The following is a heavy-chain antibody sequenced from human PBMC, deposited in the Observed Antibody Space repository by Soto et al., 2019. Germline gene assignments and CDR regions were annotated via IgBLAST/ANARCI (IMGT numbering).Heavy chain of an antibody. Sequence: QVQLVQSGAEVKKPGSSVKVSCKASGGTFSSYAISWVRQAPGQGLEWMGGISPIFGTANYAQKFQGRVTITADESTRTAYMELSSLRSEDTAVYYCAGGWVDRVLLRGGMDVWGQGTTVTVSS. J-gene: IGHJ6*02. CDR3: AGGWVDRVLLRGGMDV. CDR2: ISPIFGTA. V-gene: IGHV1-69*01. CDR1: GGTFSSYA. D-gene: IGHD3-10*01.